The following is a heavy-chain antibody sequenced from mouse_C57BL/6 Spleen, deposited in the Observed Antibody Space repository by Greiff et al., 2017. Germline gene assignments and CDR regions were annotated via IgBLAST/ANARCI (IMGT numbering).Heavy chain of an antibody. J-gene: IGHJ1*03. V-gene: IGHV5-4*01. CDR2: ISDGGSYT. CDR3: ARDRGVESHRYFEV. CDR1: GFTFSSYA. D-gene: IGHD6-1*01. Sequence: EVKLQESGGGLVKPGGSLKLSCAASGFTFSSYAMSWVRQTPEKRLEWVATISDGGSYTYYPDNVKGRFTISRDNAKNNLYLQMSHLKSEDTAMYYCARDRGVESHRYFEVWGKGTTLTVSS.